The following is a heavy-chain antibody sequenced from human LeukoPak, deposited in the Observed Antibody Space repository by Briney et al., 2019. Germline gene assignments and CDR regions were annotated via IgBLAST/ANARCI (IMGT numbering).Heavy chain of an antibody. CDR2: IIPILGIA. V-gene: IGHV1-69*04. CDR1: GGTFSSYA. D-gene: IGHD5-12*01. J-gene: IGHJ4*02. CDR3: ARVVDGYNDY. Sequence: ASVKVSCKASGGTFSSYAISWVRQAPGQGLEWMGRIIPILGIANYAQRFQGRVTITADKSTSTAYMELSSLRSEDTAVYYCARVVDGYNDYWGQGTLVTVSS.